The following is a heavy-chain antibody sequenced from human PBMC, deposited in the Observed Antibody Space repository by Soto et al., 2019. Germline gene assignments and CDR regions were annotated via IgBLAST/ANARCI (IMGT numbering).Heavy chain of an antibody. CDR3: AKGLRLPFDY. CDR1: GFTFSHYA. V-gene: IGHV3-23*01. J-gene: IGHJ4*01. Sequence: GGSLRLSCAASGFTFSHYAMSWVRQAPGSGLEWVSGISGDGGGTYYADSVTGRFTISRDNSKNTLSVQMNSLRAEDTAVYYCAKGLRLPFDYWGHGTLVTVSS. CDR2: ISGDGGGT. D-gene: IGHD2-8*01.